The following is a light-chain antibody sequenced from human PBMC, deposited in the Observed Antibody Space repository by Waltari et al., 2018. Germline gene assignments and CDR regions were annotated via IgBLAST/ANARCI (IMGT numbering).Light chain of an antibody. V-gene: IGKV2-28*01. J-gene: IGKJ3*01. CDR3: FQALQTPFT. CDR2: LGS. Sequence: DIVMTQSPLSLPVTPGEPASIPCRSSQSLLHTNGYNYLDWYLQKPGQAPQLLIYLGSNRASGVPDRFSGSGSGTDFTLKISSVEAEDVGVYYCFQALQTPFTFGPGTKVDIK. CDR1: QSLLHTNGYNY.